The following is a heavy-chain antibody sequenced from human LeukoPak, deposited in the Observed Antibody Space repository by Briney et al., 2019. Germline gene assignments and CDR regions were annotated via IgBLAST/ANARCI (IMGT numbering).Heavy chain of an antibody. Sequence: SQTLSLTCVVSGDSVSSKNGAWNWIRQSPSRGLEWLGRTYYRSKWYNDYAESMEGRMTISQDTSKNQYSLHLNSVTPDDAAVYCCARDFGTTGWHTFDYWGQGTLVTVSS. CDR2: TYYRSKWYN. V-gene: IGHV6-1*01. CDR3: ARDFGTTGWHTFDY. J-gene: IGHJ4*02. CDR1: GDSVSSKNGA. D-gene: IGHD6-19*01.